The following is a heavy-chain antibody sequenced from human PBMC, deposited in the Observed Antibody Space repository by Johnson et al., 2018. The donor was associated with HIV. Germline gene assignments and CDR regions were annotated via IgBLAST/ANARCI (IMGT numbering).Heavy chain of an antibody. Sequence: VQLVESGGGLVQPGGSLRVSCAASGFSFCKYWMTWVRQAPGKGLEWVANIKQDGSEKYYVDSVKGRFTISRDDSKNTAYLQMNSLKSEDTAVYYCTRTDDTYNYDISGYVDAFDIWGQGTMVTVSS. CDR1: GFSFCKYW. D-gene: IGHD3-22*01. J-gene: IGHJ3*02. CDR3: TRTDDTYNYDISGYVDAFDI. CDR2: IKQDGSEK. V-gene: IGHV3-7*03.